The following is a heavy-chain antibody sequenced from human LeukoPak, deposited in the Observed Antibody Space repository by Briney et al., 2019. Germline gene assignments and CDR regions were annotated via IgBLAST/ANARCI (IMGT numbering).Heavy chain of an antibody. D-gene: IGHD1-26*01. CDR2: ISSSSSYI. J-gene: IGHJ3*02. V-gene: IGHV3-21*01. CDR3: ARALYSGSYSHDAFDI. CDR1: GFTFSSYS. Sequence: PGGSLRLSCATSGFTFSSYSMNWVRQAPGKGLEWVPSISSSSSYIYYADSVKGRFTISRDNAKNSLYLQMSSLRAGDTAVYYCARALYSGSYSHDAFDIWGQGTMVTVSS.